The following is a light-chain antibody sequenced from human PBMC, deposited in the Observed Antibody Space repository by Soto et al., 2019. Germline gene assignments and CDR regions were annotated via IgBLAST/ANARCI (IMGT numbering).Light chain of an antibody. CDR1: QSVSSN. J-gene: IGKJ1*01. V-gene: IGKV3-15*01. CDR2: GAS. CDR3: KLYNNWPWT. Sequence: EIVMSKSPATLSVSPGERATLSCRASQSVSSNLAWYQQKPGQAHRLIIYGASTRATGIQARFSVSGSGTEFTLTISSMQSEEFAVYYCKLYNNWPWT.